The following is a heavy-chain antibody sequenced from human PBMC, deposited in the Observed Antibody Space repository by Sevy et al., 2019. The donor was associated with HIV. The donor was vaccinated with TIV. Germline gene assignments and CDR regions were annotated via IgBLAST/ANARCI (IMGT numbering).Heavy chain of an antibody. CDR1: GDIFPTYW. Sequence: GESLKISCRGSGDIFPTYWIGWVRQKPGKGLEWMGIIYPGDSDVKYSPSFQGQVIISVDKSISTAYLQWSSLKASDTAIYYCARLIKDCSGDTCYTRHGFDIWGQGTMVTVSS. CDR2: IYPGDSDV. CDR3: ARLIKDCSGDTCYTRHGFDI. D-gene: IGHD2-2*02. V-gene: IGHV5-51*01. J-gene: IGHJ3*02.